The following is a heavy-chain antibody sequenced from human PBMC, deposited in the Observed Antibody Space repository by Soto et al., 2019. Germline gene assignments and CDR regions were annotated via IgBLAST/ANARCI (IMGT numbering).Heavy chain of an antibody. CDR1: GFTFSNAW. CDR2: IKSKTDGGTT. D-gene: IGHD6-13*01. J-gene: IGHJ4*02. V-gene: IGHV3-15*01. Sequence: GGSLRLSCAASGFTFSNAWMSWVRQAPGKGLEWVGRIKSKTDGGTTDYAAPVKGRFTISRDDSKNTLYLQMNSLKTEDTAVYYCTTSPSYSSSWSYYFDYWGQGTLVTVSS. CDR3: TTSPSYSSSWSYYFDY.